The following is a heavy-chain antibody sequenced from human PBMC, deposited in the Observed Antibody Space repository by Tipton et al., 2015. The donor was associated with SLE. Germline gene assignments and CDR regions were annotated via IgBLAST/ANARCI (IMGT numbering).Heavy chain of an antibody. CDR2: IYYSGSAYST. CDR1: GGSISTTTNY. CDR3: ARDRGGNSSVYVDN. J-gene: IGHJ4*02. Sequence: TLSLTCTVSGGSISTTTNYWGWIRQPPGKGLEWIGSIYYSGSAYSTYYNPSLNSRVTISVDKPTNQFSLKVSAVTAADTAVYYCARDRGGNSSVYVDNWGQGTLVTASS. D-gene: IGHD4-23*01. V-gene: IGHV4-39*07.